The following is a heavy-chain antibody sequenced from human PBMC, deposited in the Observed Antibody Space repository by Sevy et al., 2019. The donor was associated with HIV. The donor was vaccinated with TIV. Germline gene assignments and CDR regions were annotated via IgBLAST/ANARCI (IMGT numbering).Heavy chain of an antibody. CDR3: AKVLVRVFYGDSIFFDY. Sequence: GGSLRLSCAASGFSFSNFGMSWVRQAPGKGLEWVLAISGSGGSTFYADSVKGRFIISRDNSKNTLYLQMSSLRAEDTAVYYCAKVLVRVFYGDSIFFDYWGQGTLVTVSS. CDR2: ISGSGGST. J-gene: IGHJ4*02. CDR1: GFSFSNFG. D-gene: IGHD4-17*01. V-gene: IGHV3-23*01.